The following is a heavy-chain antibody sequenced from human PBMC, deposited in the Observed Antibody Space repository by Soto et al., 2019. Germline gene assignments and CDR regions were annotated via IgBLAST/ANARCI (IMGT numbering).Heavy chain of an antibody. J-gene: IGHJ4*02. CDR1: GFTFSSYA. Sequence: EVQLVESGGGLVQPGGSLRLSCAASGFTFSSYAMHWVRQAPGKGLAYVSAISSNGGSTYYANSVKGRFTISRHNTKNTLYLQLGTLSAEDMAVYYCARGPGYYFKSWGQGTLVTVSS. V-gene: IGHV3-64*01. CDR3: ARGPGYYFKS. CDR2: ISSNGGST.